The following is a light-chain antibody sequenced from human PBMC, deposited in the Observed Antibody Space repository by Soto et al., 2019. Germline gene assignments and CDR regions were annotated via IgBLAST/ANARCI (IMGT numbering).Light chain of an antibody. CDR2: GAS. V-gene: IGKV3-20*01. J-gene: IGKJ2*01. CDR1: QSVSSSY. CDR3: QQYGSS. Sequence: EIVLTQSPGTLSLSPGERATLSCRASQSVSSSYLAWYQQKPGQSPRLLIYGASGRATGIPDRFSGSGSGTDFTLTISRLEPEDFAVYYCQQYGSSFGQGTKLEIK.